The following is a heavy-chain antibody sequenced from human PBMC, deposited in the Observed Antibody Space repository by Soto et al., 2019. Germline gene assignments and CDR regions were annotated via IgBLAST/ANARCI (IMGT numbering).Heavy chain of an antibody. Sequence: EVQLVESGGGSVQPGRSLSLSCTASGFIFDDYGMYWVRQVPGKGLEWVSGITWNSVNIGYADSVKGRFTISRDNAKNSLYLQMNSLRPDDSALYYCVRANSGWSHIDYWGQGTLVTVSS. D-gene: IGHD6-19*01. V-gene: IGHV3-9*01. CDR2: ITWNSVNI. CDR3: VRANSGWSHIDY. J-gene: IGHJ4*02. CDR1: GFIFDDYG.